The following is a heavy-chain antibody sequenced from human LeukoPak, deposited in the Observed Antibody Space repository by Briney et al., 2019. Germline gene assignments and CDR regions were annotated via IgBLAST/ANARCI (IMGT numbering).Heavy chain of an antibody. J-gene: IGHJ4*02. CDR3: AKGGPQFFDY. Sequence: GGSLRLSCAASRFTFSSSAMSWVRRAPGKGLEWVSTISGSGGSTYSTDSVKGRFTISRDNSKSTLYLQMNSLRVEDTAIYYCAKGGPQFFDYWGQGTLVTVSS. CDR1: RFTFSSSA. CDR2: ISGSGGST. D-gene: IGHD5-24*01. V-gene: IGHV3-23*01.